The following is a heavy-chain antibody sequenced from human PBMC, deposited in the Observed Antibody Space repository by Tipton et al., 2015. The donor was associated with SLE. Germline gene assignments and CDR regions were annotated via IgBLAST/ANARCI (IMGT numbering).Heavy chain of an antibody. CDR2: AYHSGST. D-gene: IGHD1-26*01. Sequence: LRLSCAVSGYFISSGYYWGWIRQPPGKGLEWIGIAYHSGSTYYNPSLKSRVTMSVDTSNNHFSLRLSSVTAADTAVYYCARDLSGSSCTWGQGTMVTVSS. V-gene: IGHV4-38-2*02. CDR3: ARDLSGSSCT. CDR1: GYFISSGYY. J-gene: IGHJ3*01.